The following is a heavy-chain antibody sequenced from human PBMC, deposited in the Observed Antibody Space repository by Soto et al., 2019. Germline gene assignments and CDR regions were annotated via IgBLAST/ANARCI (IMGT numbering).Heavy chain of an antibody. CDR1: GFTFSSYA. Sequence: EVQLLESGGGLVQPGGSLRLSCAASGFTFSSYAMSWVRQAPGKGLEWVSAISGSGGSTYYADSVKGRFTISRDNSKNTLYLQMNSLRSEDTAVYYCAKVLLVWELNAYWYFDLWGRGTLVTVSS. D-gene: IGHD1-26*01. V-gene: IGHV3-23*01. CDR3: AKVLLVWELNAYWYFDL. CDR2: ISGSGGST. J-gene: IGHJ2*01.